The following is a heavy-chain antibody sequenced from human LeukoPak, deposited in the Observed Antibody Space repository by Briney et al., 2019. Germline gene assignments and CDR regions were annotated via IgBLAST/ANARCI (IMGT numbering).Heavy chain of an antibody. CDR1: GFTFSSYG. Sequence: WGSLRLSCAAPGFTFSSYGMHWVRQAPGKGLEWVAFIRYDGSNKYYADSVKVRFTISRDNSKNTLYLQMNSLRAEDTAVYYCAKGTYYYDSSGYYYGRGYYYYYYVDVWGKGTTVTISS. CDR2: IRYDGSNK. V-gene: IGHV3-30*02. J-gene: IGHJ6*03. CDR3: AKGTYYYDSSGYYYGRGYYYYYYVDV. D-gene: IGHD3-22*01.